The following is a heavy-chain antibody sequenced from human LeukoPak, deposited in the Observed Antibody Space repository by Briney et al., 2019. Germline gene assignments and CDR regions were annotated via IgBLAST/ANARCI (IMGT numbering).Heavy chain of an antibody. CDR3: ARDLSGVTGYTYGRGIDY. D-gene: IGHD5-18*01. V-gene: IGHV3-30*02. CDR2: IRYDGSNK. Sequence: GGSLRLSCAASGFTFSSYGMHWVRQAPGKGLEWVAFIRYDGSNKYYADSVKGRFTISRDNSKTSLYLQMNSLRAEDTAVYYCARDLSGVTGYTYGRGIDYWGQGTLVTVSS. J-gene: IGHJ4*02. CDR1: GFTFSSYG.